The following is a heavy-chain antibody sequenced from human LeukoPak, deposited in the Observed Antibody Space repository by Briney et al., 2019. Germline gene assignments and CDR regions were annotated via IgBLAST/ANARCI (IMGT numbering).Heavy chain of an antibody. Sequence: PGGSLRLSCAASGFTFSSYSMNWVRQAPGKGLEWVSSISGSSSYIYYADSVKGRFTISRDNAKNSLYLQMNSLRAEDTAVYYCARERLTTVTIYYYYYMDVWGKGTTVTVSS. J-gene: IGHJ6*03. V-gene: IGHV3-21*01. CDR2: ISGSSSYI. D-gene: IGHD4-11*01. CDR3: ARERLTTVTIYYYYYMDV. CDR1: GFTFSSYS.